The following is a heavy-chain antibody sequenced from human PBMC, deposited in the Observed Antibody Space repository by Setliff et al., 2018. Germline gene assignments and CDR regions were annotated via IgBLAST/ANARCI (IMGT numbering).Heavy chain of an antibody. CDR1: GYSFTKYY. V-gene: IGHV1-2*02. D-gene: IGHD3-10*01. Sequence: ASVKVSCKASGYSFTKYYMHWVRQVPGRGPEWMGSINPKSGVTRYVQKFQGRVTITRDTSISTAYMELSSLRSEDAAVYYCARFLWNYGSGRILGYWGQGTLVTVSS. CDR3: ARFLWNYGSGRILGY. J-gene: IGHJ4*02. CDR2: INPKSGVT.